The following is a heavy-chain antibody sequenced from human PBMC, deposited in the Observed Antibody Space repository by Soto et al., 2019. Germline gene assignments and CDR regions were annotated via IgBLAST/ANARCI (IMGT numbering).Heavy chain of an antibody. V-gene: IGHV1-24*01. D-gene: IGHD3-10*01. Sequence: QVQLVQSGAEVTKPGASVRVSCKVSGYLLAEFAIHWVRQAPGKGLEWMGGFDPEDGETIYAQSLQGRVTMTEDTSTDNAYMELNSLRSEDTAVYYCATYLVTTMHVFDIWGQGTVVTVSS. CDR2: FDPEDGET. CDR3: ATYLVTTMHVFDI. CDR1: GYLLAEFA. J-gene: IGHJ3*02.